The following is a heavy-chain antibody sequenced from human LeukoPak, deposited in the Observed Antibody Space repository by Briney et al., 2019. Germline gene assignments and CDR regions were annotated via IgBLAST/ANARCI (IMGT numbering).Heavy chain of an antibody. V-gene: IGHV5-51*01. Sequence: GASLKISGQGSGYSFTSYWIGGVRQMPGKGLEWMGIIYPGDSATRYSPSFQGQVTISAEKSISTAYLQWSSLKASDTAMYYCRSAYPRGSRGSGAVLHMGTDACDIWGQGTMVTVSS. CDR2: IYPGDSAT. CDR1: GYSFTSYW. J-gene: IGHJ3*02. CDR3: RSAYPRGSRGSGAVLHMGTDACDI. D-gene: IGHD6-19*01.